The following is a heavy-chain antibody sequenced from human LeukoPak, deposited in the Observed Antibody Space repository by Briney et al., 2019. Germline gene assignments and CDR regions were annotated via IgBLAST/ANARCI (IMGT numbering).Heavy chain of an antibody. CDR3: ARDSYSGSYYDINYYGMDV. D-gene: IGHD1-26*01. V-gene: IGHV1-18*01. CDR1: GYTFTSYG. J-gene: IGHJ6*02. CDR2: ISAYNGNR. Sequence: GASVKVSCKASGYTFTSYGISWVRQAPGQGLEWMGWISAYNGNRNYAQKLQGRVTMTTDTSTSTAYMELRSLRSDDTAVYYCARDSYSGSYYDINYYGMDVWGQGTTVTVSS.